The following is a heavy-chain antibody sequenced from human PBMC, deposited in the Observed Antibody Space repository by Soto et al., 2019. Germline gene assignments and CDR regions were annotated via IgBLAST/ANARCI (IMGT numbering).Heavy chain of an antibody. CDR3: AREQPSRPHSFEP. CDR2: SESGGDT. V-gene: IGHV3-66*01. J-gene: IGHJ5*02. Sequence: EVQVVESGGGLVQPGGSLRLSCAASGFNVSTNFMTWVRQAPGKGLEWVSVSESGGDTYYADSVKGRFTISRDNSKNMLILQMNNLRAEDTAIYYCAREQPSRPHSFEPWGQGTLVTVSS. CDR1: GFNVSTNF.